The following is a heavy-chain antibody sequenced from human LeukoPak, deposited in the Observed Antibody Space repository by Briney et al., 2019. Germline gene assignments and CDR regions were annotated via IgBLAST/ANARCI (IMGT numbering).Heavy chain of an antibody. J-gene: IGHJ3*02. Sequence: ASVKVSCKASGYTFTGYYMHWVRQAPGQGLEWMGWINPNSGGTNYAQKFQGRVTTTRDTSISTDYIELSRPRSDDTAVYYCAREREKYQLLSVFDIWGQGTMVTVSS. V-gene: IGHV1-2*02. D-gene: IGHD2-2*01. CDR3: AREREKYQLLSVFDI. CDR1: GYTFTGYY. CDR2: INPNSGGT.